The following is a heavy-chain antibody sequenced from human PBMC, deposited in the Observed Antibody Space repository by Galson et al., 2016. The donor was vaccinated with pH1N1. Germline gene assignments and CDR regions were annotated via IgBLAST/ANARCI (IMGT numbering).Heavy chain of an antibody. J-gene: IGHJ3*02. CDR1: GGSISSRY. CDR3: ARGWNLDAFDI. V-gene: IGHV4-4*07. CDR2: VYTSGRT. Sequence: SETLSLTCTVSGGSISSRYWSWIRQPAGKGLEWIGRVYTSGRTDSNPSLKSRVTMPMDTSNSQFSMILNSVTAADTAVYYCARGWNLDAFDIWGQGTMVTVSS. D-gene: IGHD1-1*01.